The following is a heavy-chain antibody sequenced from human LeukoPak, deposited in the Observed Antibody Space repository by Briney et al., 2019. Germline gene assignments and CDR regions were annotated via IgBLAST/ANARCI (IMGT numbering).Heavy chain of an antibody. Sequence: SVKVSCKASGGTFSSYAISWVRQDPGQGLEWMGGIIPIFGTANYAQKFQGRVTITADESTSTAYMELSSLRSEDTAVYYCARGSEYCGGDCYRFDYWGQGTLVTVSS. J-gene: IGHJ4*02. CDR3: ARGSEYCGGDCYRFDY. D-gene: IGHD2-21*02. V-gene: IGHV1-69*13. CDR2: IIPIFGTA. CDR1: GGTFSSYA.